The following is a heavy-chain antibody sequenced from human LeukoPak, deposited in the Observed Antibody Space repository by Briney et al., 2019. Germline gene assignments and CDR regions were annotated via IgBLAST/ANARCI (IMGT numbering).Heavy chain of an antibody. D-gene: IGHD3-22*01. CDR2: IRYDGSNK. V-gene: IGHV3-30*02. J-gene: IGHJ4*02. Sequence: PGGSLRLSCAASGFTFSSYGMHWVRQAPGKGLEWVAFIRYDGSNKYYADSVKGRFTISRDNSKNTLYLQMNSLRAEDTAVYYCAKDRSIVVTSDYFDYWGQGTLVTVSS. CDR1: GFTFSSYG. CDR3: AKDRSIVVTSDYFDY.